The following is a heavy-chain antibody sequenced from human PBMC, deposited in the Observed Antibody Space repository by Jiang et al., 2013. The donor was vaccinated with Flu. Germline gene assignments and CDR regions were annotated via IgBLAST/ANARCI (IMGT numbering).Heavy chain of an antibody. CDR3: AKDMPDYGDNPFDY. CDR1: GFTFSSYA. D-gene: IGHD4-23*01. Sequence: QLVESGGDLVQPGGSLRLSCAASGFTFSSYAMSWVRQAPGKGLEWVSTIRGSGTRTYYADSVKGRFTISRDNSKNTLYLQMNSLRAEDTALYYCAKDMPDYGDNPFDYWGQGTLVTVSS. V-gene: IGHV3-23*04. J-gene: IGHJ4*02. CDR2: IRGSGTRT.